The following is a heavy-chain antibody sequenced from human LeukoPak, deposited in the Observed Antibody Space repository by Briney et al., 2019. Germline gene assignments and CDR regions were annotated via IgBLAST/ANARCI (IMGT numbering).Heavy chain of an antibody. CDR2: IYYSGST. J-gene: IGHJ4*02. D-gene: IGHD2-21*02. V-gene: IGHV4-30-4*01. Sequence: EASETLSLTCTVSGGSISSGDYYWSWIRQPPGKGLEWIGYIYYSGSTYYNPSLKSRVTISVDTSKNQFSLKLSSVTAADTAVYYCASNIVVVTGVVDYWGQGTLVTVSS. CDR3: ASNIVVVTGVVDY. CDR1: GGSISSGDYY.